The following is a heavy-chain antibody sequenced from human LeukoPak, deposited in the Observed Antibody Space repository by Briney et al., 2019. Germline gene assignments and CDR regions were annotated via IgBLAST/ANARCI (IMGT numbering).Heavy chain of an antibody. V-gene: IGHV5-51*01. J-gene: IGHJ4*02. D-gene: IGHD3-22*01. Sequence: GESLQISCKGSGYSFTSYWIGWVRPMPGKGLEWMGIIYPGDSDTRYSPSFQGQVTISADKSISTAYLQWSSLKASDTAMYYCARLELYYYDSTCRYWGQGTLVTVSS. CDR3: ARLELYYYDSTCRY. CDR1: GYSFTSYW. CDR2: IYPGDSDT.